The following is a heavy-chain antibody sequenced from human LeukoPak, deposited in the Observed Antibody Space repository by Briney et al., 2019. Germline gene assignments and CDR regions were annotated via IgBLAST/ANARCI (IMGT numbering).Heavy chain of an antibody. CDR1: GYTFTGYY. J-gene: IGHJ4*02. CDR3: ARFTPRLSREKFDY. CDR2: INPNSGGT. Sequence: ASVKVSCKASGYTFTGYYMHWVRQAPGQGLEWMGWINPNSGGTNYAQKFQGRVTMTRDTSISTAYMELSRLRSDDTGVYYCARFTPRLSREKFDYWGQGTLVTVSS. V-gene: IGHV1-2*02. D-gene: IGHD3-3*02.